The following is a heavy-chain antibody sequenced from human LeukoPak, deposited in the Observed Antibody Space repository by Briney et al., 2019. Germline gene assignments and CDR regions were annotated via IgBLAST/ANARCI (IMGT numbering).Heavy chain of an antibody. CDR3: ARGDDYYDSSGYYRWFDP. CDR1: GGSVSSGSYY. CDR2: IYYSGST. D-gene: IGHD3-22*01. Sequence: SETLSLTCTVSGGSVSSGSYYWSWIRQPPGKGLEWIGYIYYSGSTNYNPSLKSRVTISVDTSKNQFSLKVSSVTAADTAVYYCARGDDYYDSSGYYRWFDPWGQGILVTVSS. V-gene: IGHV4-61*01. J-gene: IGHJ5*02.